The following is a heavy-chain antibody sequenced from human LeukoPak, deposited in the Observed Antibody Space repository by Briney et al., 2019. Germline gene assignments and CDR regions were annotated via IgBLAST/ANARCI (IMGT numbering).Heavy chain of an antibody. CDR2: IYTSGSN. D-gene: IGHD3-22*01. Sequence: SQTLSLTCTVSGGSISSGSYYWSWIRQPAGKGLEWIGRIYTSGSNNYNPSLKSRVTISVDTSKNQFSLKLSSVTAADTAVYYCARSGYYYDSSGYYYNYFDYWGQGTLVTVSS. V-gene: IGHV4-61*02. CDR3: ARSGYYYDSSGYYYNYFDY. CDR1: GGSISSGSYY. J-gene: IGHJ4*02.